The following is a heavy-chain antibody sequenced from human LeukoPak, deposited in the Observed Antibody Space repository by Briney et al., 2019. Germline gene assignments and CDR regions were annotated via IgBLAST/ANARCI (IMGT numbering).Heavy chain of an antibody. CDR2: IIPIFGTP. CDR1: GGTFTSYA. Sequence: SVKVSCKASGGTFTSYAISWVRQAPGQGLEWMGGIIPIFGTPNYAQKFQGRVTITTDEPTSTAYMELSSLRSEDTAVYYCAREDHSSGWKIDYWGQGTLVTVSS. D-gene: IGHD6-19*01. V-gene: IGHV1-69*05. J-gene: IGHJ4*02. CDR3: AREDHSSGWKIDY.